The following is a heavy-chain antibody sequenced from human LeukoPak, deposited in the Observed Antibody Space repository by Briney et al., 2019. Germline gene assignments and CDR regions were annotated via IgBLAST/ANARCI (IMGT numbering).Heavy chain of an antibody. CDR2: ISAYNGNT. D-gene: IGHD6-13*01. CDR1: GYTFTSYG. Sequence: EASVKVSCKASGYTFTSYGISWVRQAPGQGLEWMGWISAYNGNTNYAQKLQGRVTMTTDTSTSTAYTELRSLRSDDTAVYYCARRGSSSWYAKNDYWGQGTLVTVSS. V-gene: IGHV1-18*01. CDR3: ARRGSSSWYAKNDY. J-gene: IGHJ4*02.